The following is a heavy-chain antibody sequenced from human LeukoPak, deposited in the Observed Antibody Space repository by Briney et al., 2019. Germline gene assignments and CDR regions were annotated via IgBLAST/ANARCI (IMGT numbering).Heavy chain of an antibody. D-gene: IGHD3-3*01. CDR1: GESFSGYY. V-gene: IGHV4-34*01. CDR3: ARLPLASGRDFWSGYSGSGSLP. Sequence: PSETLSLTCSVYGESFSGYYWSWIRQSPGKGLEWIGEINHSGRTNYNPSLKTRVTISLDTSKKQYSLNLISVTAADTAVYYCARLPLASGRDFWSGYSGSGSLPWGQGTLVTVSS. J-gene: IGHJ5*02. CDR2: INHSGRT.